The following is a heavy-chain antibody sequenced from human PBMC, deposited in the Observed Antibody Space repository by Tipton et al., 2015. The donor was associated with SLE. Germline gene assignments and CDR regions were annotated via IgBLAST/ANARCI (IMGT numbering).Heavy chain of an antibody. CDR3: TRDSGFWSWFDS. D-gene: IGHD3-3*01. J-gene: IGHJ5*01. CDR2: IYTSGST. Sequence: TLSLTCTVSGGSISSGNYYWSWIRQPAGKGLEWIGRIYTSGSTNYTPSLKSRVTISVDTSKNQFSLKLSSVTAADTAVYYCTRDSGFWSWFDSWGQGTLVTVSS. V-gene: IGHV4-61*02. CDR1: GGSISSGNYY.